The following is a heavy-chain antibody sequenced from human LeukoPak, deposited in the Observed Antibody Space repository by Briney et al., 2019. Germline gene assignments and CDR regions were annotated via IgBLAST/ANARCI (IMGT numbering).Heavy chain of an antibody. CDR1: GYTFTGYY. V-gene: IGHV1-2*02. Sequence: ASVKVSCKASGYTFTGYYMHWVRQAPGQGLEWVGWINPNSGGTNYAQKFQGRVTMTRDTSISTAYMELSRLRSDDTAVYYCARRYCTDGVCYHVDYWGQGTLVTVSS. CDR3: ARRYCTDGVCYHVDY. D-gene: IGHD2-8*01. J-gene: IGHJ4*02. CDR2: INPNSGGT.